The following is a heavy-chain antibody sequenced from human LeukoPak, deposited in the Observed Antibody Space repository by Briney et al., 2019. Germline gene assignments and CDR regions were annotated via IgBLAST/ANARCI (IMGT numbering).Heavy chain of an antibody. CDR1: GFTFSSYA. V-gene: IGHV3-30-3*01. D-gene: IGHD6-19*01. Sequence: QAGGSLRLSCAASGFTFSSYAMHWVRQAPGKGLEWVAVISYDGSNKYYADSVKGRFTISRDNSKNTLYLQMNSLRAEDTAVYYCARYPHSSGWSRWVFDYWGQGTLVTVSS. J-gene: IGHJ4*02. CDR3: ARYPHSSGWSRWVFDY. CDR2: ISYDGSNK.